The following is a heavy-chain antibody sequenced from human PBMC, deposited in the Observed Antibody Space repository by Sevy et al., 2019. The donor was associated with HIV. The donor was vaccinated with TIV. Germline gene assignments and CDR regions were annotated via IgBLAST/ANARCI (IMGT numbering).Heavy chain of an antibody. CDR3: AKVRYSGCLGAFDY. J-gene: IGHJ4*02. CDR1: GLTFDNYG. V-gene: IGHV3-9*01. Sequence: GGSLRLSCVVSGLTFDNYGMHWVREVPGKGLEWVSGISWNSNSISYADSMKGRFTISRDNAKNSLYLQIDSLRTEDTAIYYCAKVRYSGCLGAFDYWGQGTLVTVSS. D-gene: IGHD1-26*01. CDR2: ISWNSNSI.